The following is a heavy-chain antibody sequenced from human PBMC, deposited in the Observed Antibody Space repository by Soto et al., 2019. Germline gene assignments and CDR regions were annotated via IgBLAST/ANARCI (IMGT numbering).Heavy chain of an antibody. Sequence: QVQLVQSGAEVKKPGASVKVSCKASGYSFTSHGISWVRQAPGQGLEWMGWISANSGDTNYAQKLQGRVTVTTDTSTSTAYLELRSLRSEDTAVYYCARMVRGSNIAYSHYIAVWGKGTTVSVSS. V-gene: IGHV1-18*01. CDR1: GYSFTSHG. D-gene: IGHD3-10*01. J-gene: IGHJ6*03. CDR3: ARMVRGSNIAYSHYIAV. CDR2: ISANSGDT.